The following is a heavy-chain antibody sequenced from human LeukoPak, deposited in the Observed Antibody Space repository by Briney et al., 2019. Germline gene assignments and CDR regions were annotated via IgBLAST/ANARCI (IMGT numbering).Heavy chain of an antibody. CDR1: GFTFDDYA. Sequence: GGSLRLSCAASGFTFDDYAMHWVRHAPGKGLEWVSGISWNSGSIGYADSVKGRFTISRDNAKNSLYLQMNSLRAEDMALYYCAKGNYGGNQEYFQHWGQGTLVTVSS. D-gene: IGHD4-23*01. CDR3: AKGNYGGNQEYFQH. J-gene: IGHJ1*01. CDR2: ISWNSGSI. V-gene: IGHV3-9*03.